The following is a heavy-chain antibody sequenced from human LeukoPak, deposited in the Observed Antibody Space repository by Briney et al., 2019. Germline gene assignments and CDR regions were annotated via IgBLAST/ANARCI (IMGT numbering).Heavy chain of an antibody. Sequence: ASVKVSCKASGYTFTGYYMHWVRQAPGQGLEWMGWINPNSGGTNYAQKFQGGVTMTRDTSISTAHMELSRLRSDDTAVYYCARDRFLGTFDYWGQGTLVTVSS. D-gene: IGHD3-3*01. CDR1: GYTFTGYY. J-gene: IGHJ4*02. CDR3: ARDRFLGTFDY. CDR2: INPNSGGT. V-gene: IGHV1-2*02.